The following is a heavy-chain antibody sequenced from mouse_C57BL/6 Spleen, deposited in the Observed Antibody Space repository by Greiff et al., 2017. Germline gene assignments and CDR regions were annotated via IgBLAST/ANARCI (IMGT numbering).Heavy chain of an antibody. CDR1: GFNIKDYY. D-gene: IGHD2-4*01. CDR2: IDPEDGET. J-gene: IGHJ2*01. V-gene: IGHV14-2*01. CDR3: AREGIYYDYDRGYFDY. Sequence: EVQLQQSGAELVKPGASVKLSCTASGFNIKDYYMHWVKQRTEQGLEWIGRIDPEDGETKYAPKFQGKATITADTSSNTAYLQLSSRTSVDAAVYYCAREGIYYDYDRGYFDYWGQGTTLTVSS.